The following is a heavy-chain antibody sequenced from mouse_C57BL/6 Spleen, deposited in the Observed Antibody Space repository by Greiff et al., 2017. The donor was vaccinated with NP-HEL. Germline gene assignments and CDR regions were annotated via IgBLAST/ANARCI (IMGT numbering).Heavy chain of an antibody. CDR1: GFTFSDYG. CDR2: ISSGSSTI. D-gene: IGHD1-1*01. Sequence: EVKLVESGGGLVKPGGSLKLSCAASGFTFSDYGMHWVRQAPEKGLEWVAYISSGSSTIYYADTVKGRFTISSDTDKNTLFLQMTSLRSEDTAMYYCARSYYGSSSWFAYWGQGTLVTVSA. V-gene: IGHV5-17*01. CDR3: ARSYYGSSSWFAY. J-gene: IGHJ3*01.